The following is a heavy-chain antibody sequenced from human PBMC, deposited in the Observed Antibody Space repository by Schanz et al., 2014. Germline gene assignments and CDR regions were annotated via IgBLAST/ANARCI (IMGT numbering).Heavy chain of an antibody. CDR3: TTETIAMAGTFSI. D-gene: IGHD6-19*01. CDR1: GYTFTSYA. Sequence: QVQLVQSGSELKKPGASVKVSCKASGYTFTSYAMNWVRQAPGQGLEWVGWINTNTGNPTYAQGFTGRFVFSLDTSVSTAYLQISTLNAEDTAAYYCTTETIAMAGTFSIWGQGTLVTVSS. J-gene: IGHJ4*02. CDR2: INTNTGNP. V-gene: IGHV7-4-1*02.